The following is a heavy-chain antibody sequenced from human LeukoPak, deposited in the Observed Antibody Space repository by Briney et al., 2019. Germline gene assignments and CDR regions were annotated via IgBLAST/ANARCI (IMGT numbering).Heavy chain of an antibody. V-gene: IGHV5-51*01. CDR2: IYPGDSDT. J-gene: IGHJ6*02. D-gene: IGHD3-9*01. CDR3: ARLSDYDILTGPYGMDV. CDR1: GYSFTSYW. Sequence: GESLKISCKGSGYSFTSYWIGWVRQMPGKGLEWMGIIYPGDSDTRYSPSFQGQVTISADKSISTAYLQWSSLKASDTAMYYCARLSDYDILTGPYGMDVWGQGTTVTVSS.